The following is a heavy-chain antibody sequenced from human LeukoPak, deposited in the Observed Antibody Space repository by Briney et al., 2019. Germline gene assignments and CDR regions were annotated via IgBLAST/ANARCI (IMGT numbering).Heavy chain of an antibody. CDR3: AKDLVGQIQLYAFDI. V-gene: IGHV3-30-3*01. D-gene: IGHD5-18*01. Sequence: PGGSLRLSCAASGFTFSSYAMHWVRQAPGKGLEWVTIISYDGNNKYYADSVKGRFTISRDNSKNTLYLQMNSLRAEDTALYYCAKDLVGQIQLYAFDIWGQGTMVTVSS. CDR1: GFTFSSYA. CDR2: ISYDGNNK. J-gene: IGHJ3*02.